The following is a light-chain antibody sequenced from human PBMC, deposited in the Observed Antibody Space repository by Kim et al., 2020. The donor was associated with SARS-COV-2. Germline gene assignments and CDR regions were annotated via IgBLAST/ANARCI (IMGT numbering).Light chain of an antibody. CDR3: NSRDSSGNPHYV. CDR2: GKN. V-gene: IGLV3-19*01. J-gene: IGLJ1*01. CDR1: SLRGYY. Sequence: LGQTVRITCQGDSLRGYYASWYQQKPGQAPVLVIYGKNNRPSGIPDRFSGSSSGNTASLTITGAQAEDEADYYCNSRDSSGNPHYVFGTGTKVTVL.